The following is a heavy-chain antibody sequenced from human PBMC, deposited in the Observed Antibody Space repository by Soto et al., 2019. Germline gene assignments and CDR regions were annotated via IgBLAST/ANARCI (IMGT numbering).Heavy chain of an antibody. D-gene: IGHD4-17*01. CDR3: ARGAYGDSIYFDY. Sequence: QVQLVQSGAEVKKPGSSVKVSCKASGGTFASYTIYWVRQAPGQGLEWMGRIIPILDIANHAQKFQGRVTITADKSKSTAYMEMSSLRAEDTAVYYCARGAYGDSIYFDYWGQGTLVTVSS. CDR2: IIPILDIA. J-gene: IGHJ4*02. CDR1: GGTFASYT. V-gene: IGHV1-69*02.